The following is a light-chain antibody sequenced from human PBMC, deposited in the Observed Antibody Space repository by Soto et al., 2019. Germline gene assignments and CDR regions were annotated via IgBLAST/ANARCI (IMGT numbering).Light chain of an antibody. CDR3: SSYTITSTPV. V-gene: IGLV2-14*01. J-gene: IGLJ2*01. CDR1: SSDVGAYNH. CDR2: DVS. Sequence: QSALTQPASVSGSPGQTITISCTGTSSDVGAYNHVSWHQQHPGKAPKLMIYDVSNRPSGVSYRFSGSKSGNTASLTISGLQAEDEADYYCSSYTITSTPVFGGGTKLTVL.